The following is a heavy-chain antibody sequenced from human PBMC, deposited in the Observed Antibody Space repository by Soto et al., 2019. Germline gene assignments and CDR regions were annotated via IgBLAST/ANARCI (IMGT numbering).Heavy chain of an antibody. CDR2: ISSSSSTI. CDR3: ARDLGYSSGWSEFDY. V-gene: IGHV3-48*02. D-gene: IGHD6-19*01. Sequence: EVQLVESGGGLVQPGGSLRLSCAASGFTFSSYSMNWVRQAPGKGLEWVSYISSSSSTIYYADSVKGRFTISRDNAKNSLYLQMNSLRDEDTAVYYCARDLGYSSGWSEFDYWGQGTLVTVSS. CDR1: GFTFSSYS. J-gene: IGHJ4*02.